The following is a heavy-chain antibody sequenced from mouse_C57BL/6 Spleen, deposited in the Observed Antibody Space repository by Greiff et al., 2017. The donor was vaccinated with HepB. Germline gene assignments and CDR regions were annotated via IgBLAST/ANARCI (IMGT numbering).Heavy chain of an antibody. Sequence: VKLQESGPELVKPGASVKISCKASGYAFSSSWMNWVKQRPGKGLEWIGRIYPGDGDTNYNGKFKGKATLTADKSSSTAYMQLSSLTSEDSAVYFCAGFYDGYYGFAYWGQGTLVTVSA. V-gene: IGHV1-82*01. CDR2: IYPGDGDT. J-gene: IGHJ3*01. CDR1: GYAFSSSW. CDR3: AGFYDGYYGFAY. D-gene: IGHD2-3*01.